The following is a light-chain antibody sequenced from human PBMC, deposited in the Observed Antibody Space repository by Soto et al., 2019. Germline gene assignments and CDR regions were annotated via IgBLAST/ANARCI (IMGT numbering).Light chain of an antibody. CDR2: GAS. V-gene: IGKV3-15*01. CDR1: QSVSSN. CDR3: QQYNNWPLT. Sequence: ENVCSQSPSTLSVSPGERATLSCRASQSVSSNLAWYQQKPGQAPRLLIYGASSRATGIPVRFSGSGSGTEFTLTISSLQSEDFAVYYCQQYNNWPLTFGQGTRLEIK. J-gene: IGKJ5*01.